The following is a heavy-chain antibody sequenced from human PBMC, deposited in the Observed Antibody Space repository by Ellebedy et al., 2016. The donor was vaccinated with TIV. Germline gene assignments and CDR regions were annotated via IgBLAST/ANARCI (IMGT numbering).Heavy chain of an antibody. CDR2: INPNSGGT. CDR1: RYTFTGYY. J-gene: IGHJ6*03. V-gene: IGHV1-2*02. D-gene: IGHD3-16*01. CDR3: ARDLGVAATRAYMDV. Sequence: ASVKVSXKASRYTFTGYYMHWVRQAPGQGLEWMGWINPNSGGTNYAQKFQGRVTMTEDTSTDTAYMELSSLRSEDTAVYYCARDLGVAATRAYMDVWGKGTTVTVSS.